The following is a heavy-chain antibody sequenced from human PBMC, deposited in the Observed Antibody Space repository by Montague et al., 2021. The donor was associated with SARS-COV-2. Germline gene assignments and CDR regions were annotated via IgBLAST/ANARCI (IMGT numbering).Heavy chain of an antibody. D-gene: IGHD6-13*01. Sequence: CAISGDSAFSNSATWNWIRQSPSRGLEWLGRTNYRSMWKSDYAHXVKSRIAINPDTSKNQFSLQLSSVTPEDTALYYCVRGIEAAGSYDYWGQGTLVTVSS. V-gene: IGHV6-1*01. J-gene: IGHJ4*02. CDR3: VRGIEAAGSYDY. CDR1: GDSAFSNSAT. CDR2: TNYRSMWKS.